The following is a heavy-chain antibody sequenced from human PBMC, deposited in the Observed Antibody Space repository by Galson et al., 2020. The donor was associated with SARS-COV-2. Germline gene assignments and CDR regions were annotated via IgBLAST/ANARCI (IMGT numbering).Heavy chain of an antibody. CDR2: IYGDGRT. V-gene: IGHV3-66*01. CDR3: ASVTPGYDYWSGFYY. D-gene: IGHD3-3*01. CDR1: GFPVSSDY. J-gene: IGHJ4*02. Sequence: TGGSLRLSCAASGFPVSSDYMSWVRQAPGKGLDWVSGIYGDGRTYYADSVKGRFTISRDNSKNTLYLQMNSLRAEDTALYFCASVTPGYDYWSGFYYWGQGTLVTVSS.